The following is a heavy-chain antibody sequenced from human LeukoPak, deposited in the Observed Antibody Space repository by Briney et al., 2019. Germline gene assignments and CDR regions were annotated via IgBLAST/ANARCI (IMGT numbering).Heavy chain of an antibody. D-gene: IGHD3-22*01. CDR2: IIPIFGTA. CDR1: GGTFSSYA. Sequence: SVKVSCKASGGTFSSYAISWVRQAPGQGLEWMGGIIPIFGTANYAQKFQGRVTITADESTSTAYMELSSLRSEDTAVYYCARAPADYYDSSGYYLPFDYWGQGTLVTVSS. CDR3: ARAPADYYDSSGYYLPFDY. V-gene: IGHV1-69*13. J-gene: IGHJ4*02.